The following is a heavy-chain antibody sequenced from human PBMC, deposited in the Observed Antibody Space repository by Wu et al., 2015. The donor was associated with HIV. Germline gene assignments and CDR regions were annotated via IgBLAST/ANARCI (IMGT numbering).Heavy chain of an antibody. D-gene: IGHD6-19*01. CDR2: IYHSGST. CDR3: ARGVEIAVAPVGWFDP. V-gene: IGHV4-38-2*02. CDR1: GYSISSGYY. Sequence: QVQLQESGPGLVKPSETLSLTCTVSGYSISSGYYWGWIRQPPGKGLEWIGSIYHSGSTYYNPSLKSRVTISVDTSKNQFSLKLSSVTAADTAVYYCARGVEIAVAPVGWFDPWGQGTLVTVSS. J-gene: IGHJ5*02.